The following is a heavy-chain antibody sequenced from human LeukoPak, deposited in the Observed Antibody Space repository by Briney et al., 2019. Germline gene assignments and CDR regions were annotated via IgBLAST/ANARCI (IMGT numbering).Heavy chain of an antibody. CDR3: ARAGGWAREDYKAGAFDI. D-gene: IGHD6-19*01. CDR2: ISTYNGNT. J-gene: IGHJ3*02. CDR1: GYTFTNFG. V-gene: IGHV1-18*01. Sequence: VASVKVSCKASGYTFTNFGISWVRQAPGQGLEWMGWISTYNGNTNYAQKVQGRVTMTTDTSTSTAYMELRSLRSDDTAVYYCARAGGWAREDYKAGAFDIWGLGTMVTVSS.